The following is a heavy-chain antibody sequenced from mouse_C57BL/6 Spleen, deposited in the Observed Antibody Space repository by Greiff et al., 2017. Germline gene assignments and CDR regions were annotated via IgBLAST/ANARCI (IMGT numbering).Heavy chain of an antibody. V-gene: IGHV1-22*01. Sequence: EVKLVESGPELVKPGASVTMSCKASGYTFTDYNMHWVKQSHGKSLEWIGYINPNNGGTSYNQKFKGKATLTVNKSSSTAYLELRSLTSEDSAVYYCVRGKYYGFPFAYWGQGTLVTVSA. J-gene: IGHJ3*01. CDR3: VRGKYYGFPFAY. CDR2: INPNNGGT. CDR1: GYTFTDYN. D-gene: IGHD1-1*01.